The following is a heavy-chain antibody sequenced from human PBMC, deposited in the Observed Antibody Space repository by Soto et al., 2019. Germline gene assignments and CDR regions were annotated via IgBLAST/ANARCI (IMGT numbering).Heavy chain of an antibody. V-gene: IGHV4-39*01. D-gene: IGHD6-19*01. J-gene: IGHJ4*02. Sequence: PSETLSLTCTVSGGSISISSYYWGWIRQPPGKGLEWIGSIYYSGSTYYNPSLKSRVTISVDTSKNQFSLKLSSVTAADTAVYYCARKSAVAGTLDYWGQGTLVTVSS. CDR3: ARKSAVAGTLDY. CDR1: GGSISISSYY. CDR2: IYYSGST.